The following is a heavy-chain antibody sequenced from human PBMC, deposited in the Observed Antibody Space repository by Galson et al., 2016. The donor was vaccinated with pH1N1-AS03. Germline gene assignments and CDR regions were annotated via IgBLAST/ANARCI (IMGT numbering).Heavy chain of an antibody. D-gene: IGHD6-13*01. Sequence: SGYIFTGFYVHWVRQAPGQGLEWMGWINTDSGVTNYAQKFEAWVTMTRDTSVNTAYMELYGLKSDDTAVYYYKEAAVPYYYYGMDDWGHGTTVIVSS. CDR1: GYIFTGFY. CDR2: INTDSGVT. V-gene: IGHV1-2*04. CDR3: KEAAVPYYYYGMDD. J-gene: IGHJ6*02.